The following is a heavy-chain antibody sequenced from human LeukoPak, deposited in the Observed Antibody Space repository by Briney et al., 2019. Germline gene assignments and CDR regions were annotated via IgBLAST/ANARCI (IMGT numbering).Heavy chain of an antibody. V-gene: IGHV4-59*01. CDR3: AREVPRTATAGTEALDI. CDR2: IYYSGST. J-gene: IGHJ3*02. Sequence: PSETLSLTCSVSGGSINSDYWSWIRQPPGKGLEWIGYIYYSGSTNYNPSLKSRVTISVDTSKKQLSLKLSSVTAADTAVYYCAREVPRTATAGTEALDIWGQGTLVTVSS. CDR1: GGSINSDY. D-gene: IGHD6-13*01.